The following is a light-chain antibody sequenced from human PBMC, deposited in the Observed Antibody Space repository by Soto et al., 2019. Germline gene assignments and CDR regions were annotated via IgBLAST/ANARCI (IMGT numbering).Light chain of an antibody. CDR3: AAWDDSLYGRV. Sequence: QSVLTQPPSASGTPGQRVTISCSGSRSNIGSNPVNWYQQLPGTAPKLLIDSNNQRPSGVTDRFSGSRSGTSASLAISGLQSEDEADYYCAAWDDSLYGRVFGTGTKVTVL. V-gene: IGLV1-44*01. J-gene: IGLJ1*01. CDR1: RSNIGSNP. CDR2: SNN.